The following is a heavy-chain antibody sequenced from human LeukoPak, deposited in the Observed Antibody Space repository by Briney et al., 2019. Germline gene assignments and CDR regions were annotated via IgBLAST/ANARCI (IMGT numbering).Heavy chain of an antibody. V-gene: IGHV3-23*01. CDR3: ARDNQPFDY. D-gene: IGHD1-14*01. CDR2: ITGSGGNT. CDR1: GFTFSSYA. J-gene: IGHJ4*02. Sequence: PGGSLRLSCAASGFTFSSYAMSWVRQAPGKGLEWVSGITGSGGNTYYADSVKGRFTISRDHSKSTLYLQMNSLRAEDTAVYYCARDNQPFDYWGQGTLVTVSS.